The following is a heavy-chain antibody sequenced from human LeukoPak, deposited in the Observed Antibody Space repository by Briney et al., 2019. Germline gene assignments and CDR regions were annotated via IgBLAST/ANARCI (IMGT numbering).Heavy chain of an antibody. V-gene: IGHV3-7*05. D-gene: IGHD5-12*01. CDR1: GFTFSSYA. Sequence: GGSLILSCAASGFTFSSYAMNWVRQAPGKGLEWVANIKQDGSEKNYVDSVKGRFTISRDNAKNSLFLQMNSLRADDTAVYYCARGRGWLEDYWGQGTLVTVSS. CDR3: ARGRGWLEDY. J-gene: IGHJ4*02. CDR2: IKQDGSEK.